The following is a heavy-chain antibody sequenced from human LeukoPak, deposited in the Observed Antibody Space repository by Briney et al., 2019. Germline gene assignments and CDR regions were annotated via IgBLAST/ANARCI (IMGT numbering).Heavy chain of an antibody. V-gene: IGHV3-23*01. CDR3: AKRQYGDYGYYYYGMDV. CDR1: GFTFSSYA. D-gene: IGHD4-17*01. Sequence: PGGFLRLSCAASGFTFSSYAMTWVRQAPGKGLEWVSAISGSGGSTYFADSVKGRFTISRDNPKNTLYLQMNSLRAEDTAVYYCAKRQYGDYGYYYYGMDVWGQGTTVTVSS. J-gene: IGHJ6*02. CDR2: ISGSGGST.